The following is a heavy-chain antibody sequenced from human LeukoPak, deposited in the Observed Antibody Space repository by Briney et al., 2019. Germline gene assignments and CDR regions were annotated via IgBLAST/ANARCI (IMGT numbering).Heavy chain of an antibody. CDR3: ASLYCSGGSCYFTN. D-gene: IGHD2-15*01. J-gene: IGHJ4*02. V-gene: IGHV3-21*01. CDR2: ISSSSSYI. CDR1: GFTFSSYS. Sequence: KTGGSLRPSCAASGFTFSSYSMNWVRQAPGKGLEWVSSISSSSSYIYYADSVKGRFTISRDNAKNSLYLQMNSLRAEDTAVYYCASLYCSGGSCYFTNWGQGTLVTVSS.